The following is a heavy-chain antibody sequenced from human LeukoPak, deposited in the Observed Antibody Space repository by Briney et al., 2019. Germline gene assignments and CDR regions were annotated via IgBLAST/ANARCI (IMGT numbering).Heavy chain of an antibody. D-gene: IGHD3-22*01. CDR3: AKSHDSRGSDY. Sequence: GGSLRLSCAASGFTFSSYVMSWVRQAPGKGLEWVSAISGSGGSTYYADSVKGRFTISRGNSKNTLYMQMNSLRAEDTAVYYCAKSHDSRGSDYWGQGTLVTVSS. J-gene: IGHJ4*02. CDR2: ISGSGGST. V-gene: IGHV3-23*01. CDR1: GFTFSSYV.